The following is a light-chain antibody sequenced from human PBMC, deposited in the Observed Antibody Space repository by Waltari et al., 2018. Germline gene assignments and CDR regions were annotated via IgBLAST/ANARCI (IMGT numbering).Light chain of an antibody. Sequence: VFTQPHSVSGSPGQTVTISCTPSSGSIDSKYVQWYQQRPGSAPTTVIYKDNQRPSGVPDRFSGSIDSSSNSASLTISGLKSEDEADYYCQSADGNYNVLFGGGTRLTVL. CDR2: KDN. J-gene: IGLJ2*01. CDR3: QSADGNYNVL. V-gene: IGLV6-57*03. CDR1: SGSIDSKY.